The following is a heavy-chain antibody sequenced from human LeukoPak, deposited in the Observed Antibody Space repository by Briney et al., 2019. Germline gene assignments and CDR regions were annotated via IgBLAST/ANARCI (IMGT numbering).Heavy chain of an antibody. D-gene: IGHD3-22*01. Sequence: GESLKISCKGSGYSFSNYWINWVRQMPGKGLEWMGRIDPDDSHTVYNPSFQGHVTISADNSITTAYLQWSTLKASDTAMYYCARHATYYYDSSGHLYYFDYWGQGTLVTVSS. CDR1: GYSFSNYW. V-gene: IGHV5-10-1*01. CDR3: ARHATYYYDSSGHLYYFDY. J-gene: IGHJ4*02. CDR2: IDPDDSHT.